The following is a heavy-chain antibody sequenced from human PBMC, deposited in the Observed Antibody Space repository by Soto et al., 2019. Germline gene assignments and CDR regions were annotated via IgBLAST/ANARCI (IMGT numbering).Heavy chain of an antibody. CDR3: ARHPGPDAFEI. D-gene: IGHD3-10*01. Sequence: PSETLSLTCPVSGCSISSSSYYWGWIRQPPGKWLEWLGSISYSGSTYYNPSLKSRVTISVDTSKNQFSLKLSSVTAADTAVDYCARHPGPDAFEIWGQGTMVT. J-gene: IGHJ3*02. CDR1: GCSISSSSYY. CDR2: ISYSGST. V-gene: IGHV4-39*01.